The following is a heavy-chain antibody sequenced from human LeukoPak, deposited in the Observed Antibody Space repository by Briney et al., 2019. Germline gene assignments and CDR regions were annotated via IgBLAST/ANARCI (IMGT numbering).Heavy chain of an antibody. CDR2: IYYSGNT. CDR1: GGSISTSNYY. Sequence: SSETLSLTCTVSGGSISTSNYYWGWIRQPPGKGLEWIGSIYYSGNTYYNPSLKSRVTISVDTSKNQFSLKVSSVTAADTAVYYCATTFGRTYYYDSSGIGNWGQGTLVTVSS. CDR3: ATTFGRTYYYDSSGIGN. V-gene: IGHV4-39*01. J-gene: IGHJ4*02. D-gene: IGHD3-22*01.